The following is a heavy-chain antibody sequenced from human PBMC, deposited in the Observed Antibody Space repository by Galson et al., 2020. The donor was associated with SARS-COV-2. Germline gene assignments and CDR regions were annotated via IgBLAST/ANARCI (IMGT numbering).Heavy chain of an antibody. CDR1: GESFSGFS. CDR2: LNSGGDI. CDR3: ARGRQGVVPSPVLGVVPFYSYYYRDV. V-gene: IGHV4-34*01. J-gene: IGHJ6*03. Sequence: SQTLSLTCAVYGESFSGFSWTWIRQAPGKGLEWIGELNSGGDINYSPSLSSRVTLSVDTSKNQFSLKLTSVNAADTALYFCARGRQGVVPSPVLGVVPFYSYYYRDVWGRGTTVLVSS. D-gene: IGHD3-3*01.